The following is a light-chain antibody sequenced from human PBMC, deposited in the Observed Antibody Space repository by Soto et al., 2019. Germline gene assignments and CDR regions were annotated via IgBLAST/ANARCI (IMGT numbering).Light chain of an antibody. CDR3: QVWDNNSDHVV. CDR2: HDS. V-gene: IGLV3-21*02. J-gene: IGLJ2*01. CDR1: SIGGKS. Sequence: SYELTQPPSVSVAPAQTARITCGGDSIGGKSVHWYLQKPGQAPVVVVYHDSDRPSGIPERFSGSNSGNTATLTISRVEAGDEAVYSCQVWDNNSDHVVFGGGTKLTVL.